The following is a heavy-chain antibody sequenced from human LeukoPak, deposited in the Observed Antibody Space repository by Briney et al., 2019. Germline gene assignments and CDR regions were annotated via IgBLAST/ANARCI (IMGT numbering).Heavy chain of an antibody. J-gene: IGHJ3*02. CDR3: ARQREMATRDAFDI. CDR2: IYYSGST. V-gene: IGHV4-39*01. CDR1: GRSISSSSYY. D-gene: IGHD5-24*01. Sequence: SQTLSLTCTVSGRSISSSSYYWGWIRQPPGKGLEWIGSIYYSGSTYYNPSLKSRVTISVDTSKNQFSLKLSSVTAADTAVYYCARQREMATRDAFDIWGQGTMVTVSS.